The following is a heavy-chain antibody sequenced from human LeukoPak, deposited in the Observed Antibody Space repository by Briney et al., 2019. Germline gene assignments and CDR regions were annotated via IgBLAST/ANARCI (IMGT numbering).Heavy chain of an antibody. V-gene: IGHV4-59*12. CDR3: ARGPIYYGSGSYLRKRENWFDP. Sequence: SETLSRTCTVSGGSISSYYWSWIRQPPGKGLEWIGYIYYSGSTNYNPSLKSRVTISVDTSKNQFSLKLSSVTAADTAVYYCARGPIYYGSGSYLRKRENWFDPWGQGTLVTVSS. J-gene: IGHJ5*02. CDR2: IYYSGST. CDR1: GGSISSYY. D-gene: IGHD3-10*01.